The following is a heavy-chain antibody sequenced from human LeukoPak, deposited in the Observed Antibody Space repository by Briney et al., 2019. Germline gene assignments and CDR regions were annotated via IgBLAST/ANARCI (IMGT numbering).Heavy chain of an antibody. D-gene: IGHD4-17*01. J-gene: IGHJ4*02. V-gene: IGHV4-4*07. Sequence: SETLSLTCTVSGASLNSHYWSWIRQPAGKGLEWIGRIYISGSTNYNSSLQSRVTMSVDTSQNQFSLKLTSVTAADTAVYYCARAVNPLPGTYYFDYWGQGTLVTVSS. CDR3: ARAVNPLPGTYYFDY. CDR2: IYISGST. CDR1: GASLNSHY.